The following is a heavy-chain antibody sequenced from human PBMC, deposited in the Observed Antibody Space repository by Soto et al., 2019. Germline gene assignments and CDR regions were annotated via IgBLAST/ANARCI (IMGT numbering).Heavy chain of an antibody. D-gene: IGHD7-27*01. CDR3: AGASGEDWDMFRGGYYYYAMDV. Sequence: SVKVSCKASGCTFTSYSISWVRQAPGQGLEWMGGIIPIFGTANYAQKFQGRVTITADESTSTAYMELSSLRSEDTAVYYCAGASGEDWDMFRGGYYYYAMDVWGQGTLVTVSS. CDR2: IIPIFGTA. J-gene: IGHJ6*02. V-gene: IGHV1-69*13. CDR1: GCTFTSYS.